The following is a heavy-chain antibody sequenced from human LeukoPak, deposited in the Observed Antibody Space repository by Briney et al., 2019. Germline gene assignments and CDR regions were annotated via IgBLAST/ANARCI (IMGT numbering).Heavy chain of an antibody. CDR1: GFTFSSYA. Sequence: GGSLRLSCAASGFTFSSYAMHWVRQAPGKGLEWVTVIANDGRDKKYADSVRGRFTISRDNSKNTVYLQMDSLRVEDMAVYYCAKDSKITSADYYFDYWGLGTLVTVSS. D-gene: IGHD6-13*01. CDR3: AKDSKITSADYYFDY. J-gene: IGHJ4*02. CDR2: IANDGRDK. V-gene: IGHV3-30*04.